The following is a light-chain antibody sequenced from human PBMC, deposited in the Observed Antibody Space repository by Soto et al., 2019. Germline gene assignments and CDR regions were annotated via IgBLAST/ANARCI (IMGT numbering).Light chain of an antibody. V-gene: IGKV4-1*01. CDR3: QQYYTTPVT. J-gene: IGKJ1*01. CDR2: WAS. Sequence: DIVMTQSPDSLAVSLGERATINCKSSQGLLYSSINKSYLAWYQQKPGQPPKLLIYWASTRESGVPDRFSGGGSGTDFTLTISSLQAEDVAVYHCQQYYTTPVTFGQGTKVEIK. CDR1: QGLLYSSINKSY.